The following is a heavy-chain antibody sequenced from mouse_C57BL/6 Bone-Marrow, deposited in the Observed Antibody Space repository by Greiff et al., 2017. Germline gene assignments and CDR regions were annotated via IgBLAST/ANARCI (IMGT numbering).Heavy chain of an antibody. CDR3: ARRVRGFAY. V-gene: IGHV5-6*02. Sequence: EVKLVESGGDLVKPGGSLKLSCAASGFTFSSYGMSWVRQTPDKRLEWVATISSGGSYTYYPDSVKGRFTISRDNAKNTLYLKMSSLKSEDTAMYYCARRVRGFAYWGQGTLVTVSA. CDR1: GFTFSSYG. J-gene: IGHJ3*01. CDR2: ISSGGSYT.